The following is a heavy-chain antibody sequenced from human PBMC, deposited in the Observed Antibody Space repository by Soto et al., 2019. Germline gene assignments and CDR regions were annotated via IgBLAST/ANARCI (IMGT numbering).Heavy chain of an antibody. J-gene: IGHJ6*02. D-gene: IGHD1-7*01. CDR1: GYTFTSYG. V-gene: IGHV1-18*01. CDR2: ISAYNGNT. CDR3: ARYGPQRELLYVIAV. Sequence: GASVKVSCKASGYTFTSYGISWVRQAPGQGLEWMGWISAYNGNTNYAQKLQGRVTMTTDTSTSTAYMELRSLRSDDTAVYYCARYGPQRELLYVIAVWGQGTTVTVSS.